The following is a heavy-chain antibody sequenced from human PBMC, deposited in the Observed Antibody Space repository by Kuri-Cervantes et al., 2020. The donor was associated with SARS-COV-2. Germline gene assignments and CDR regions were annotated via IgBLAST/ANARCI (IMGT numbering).Heavy chain of an antibody. CDR2: ITTGGDTP. CDR1: GLTFINYA. J-gene: IGHJ4*02. CDR3: AAYTPREDY. V-gene: IGHV3-23*01. Sequence: GGSLRLSCAASGLTFINYAMIWIRQSPGKGLEWVSGITTGGDTPFYAGSVRGRFTISRDNSKDTVYLQMNTLRADDTGMYYCAAYTPREDYWGQGTLVTVSS. D-gene: IGHD2-2*02.